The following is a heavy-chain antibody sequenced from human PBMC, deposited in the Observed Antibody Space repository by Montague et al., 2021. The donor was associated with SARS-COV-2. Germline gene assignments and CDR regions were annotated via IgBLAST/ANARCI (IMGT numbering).Heavy chain of an antibody. V-gene: IGHV4-59*12. CDR1: GGSITNYY. Sequence: SETLSLTCTVSGGSITNYYWTWIRQPPGRGLEWIGYIYYSATTNYNPSLKSRVTMSIDTSKNQFSLNLTSVTAADSAVYYCARLRRGTYYVSFDPWGQGTLVSVSS. D-gene: IGHD1-26*01. CDR2: IYYSATT. CDR3: ARLRRGTYYVSFDP. J-gene: IGHJ5*02.